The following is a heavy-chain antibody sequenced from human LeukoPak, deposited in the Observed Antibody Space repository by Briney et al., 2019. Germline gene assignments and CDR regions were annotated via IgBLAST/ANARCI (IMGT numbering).Heavy chain of an antibody. V-gene: IGHV4-34*01. D-gene: IGHD6-6*01. CDR2: INHSGST. J-gene: IGHJ4*02. CDR3: ARPEYSSVYFDY. Sequence: KSSETLSLTCTVSGGSISSYYWSWIRQPPGKGLEWIGEINHSGSTNYNPSLKSRVTISVDTSKNQFSLKLSSVTAADTAVYYCARPEYSSVYFDYWGQGTLVTVSS. CDR1: GGSISSYY.